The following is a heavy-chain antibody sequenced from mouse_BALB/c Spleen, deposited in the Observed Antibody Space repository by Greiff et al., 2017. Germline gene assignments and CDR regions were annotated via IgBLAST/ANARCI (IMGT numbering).Heavy chain of an antibody. D-gene: IGHD1-1*01. Sequence: EVQRVESGGGLVQPGGSRKLSCAASGFTFSSFGMHWVRQAPEKGLEWVAYISSGSSTIYYADTVKGRFTISRDNPKNTLFLQMTSLRSEDTAMYYCARAGYGSSHYYFDYWGQGTTLTVSS. CDR2: ISSGSSTI. J-gene: IGHJ2*01. CDR3: ARAGYGSSHYYFDY. CDR1: GFTFSSFG. V-gene: IGHV5-17*02.